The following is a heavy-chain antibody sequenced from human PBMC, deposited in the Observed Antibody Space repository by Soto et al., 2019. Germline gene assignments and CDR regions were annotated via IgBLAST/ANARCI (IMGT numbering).Heavy chain of an antibody. CDR3: ARFLRSGSHWSAFDI. CDR1: GGAISDYY. J-gene: IGHJ3*02. Sequence: QVQLQESGPGLVKPSETLSLTCTVSGGAISDYYWSWIRQPPGEGLEWIGHIYKTGRPTYSPSLRSRGTLPVDKSKNQFSLNLTSVTAADTAVYFCARFLRSGSHWSAFDIWGQGTKVTVSP. V-gene: IGHV4-59*01. CDR2: IYKTGRP. D-gene: IGHD3-3*01.